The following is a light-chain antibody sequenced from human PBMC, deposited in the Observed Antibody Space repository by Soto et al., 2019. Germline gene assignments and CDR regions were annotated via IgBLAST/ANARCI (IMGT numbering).Light chain of an antibody. Sequence: DIQITHSPSSVSASVGDRVTISCRSSEDINSRLAWYQQKPGNAPKLLIYAAFILQSGVPSRFSGYGSGTDFTLSISSLQPEDFATHYCQQADSFPITLGQGTRLEIK. CDR1: EDINSR. J-gene: IGKJ5*01. CDR2: AAF. V-gene: IGKV1-12*01. CDR3: QQADSFPIT.